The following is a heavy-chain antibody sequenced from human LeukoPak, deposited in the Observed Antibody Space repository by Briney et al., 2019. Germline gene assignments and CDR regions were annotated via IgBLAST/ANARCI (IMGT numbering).Heavy chain of an antibody. V-gene: IGHV3-23*01. D-gene: IGHD4-17*01. CDR2: ISGSGGNT. Sequence: PGGSLRLSCAASGFTFSSYAMSWVRQAPGKGLEWVSAISGSGGNTYYADSVKGRVTISRDNFENTLYLQMNSLRAEDTAEYYCVKDLELGRYGDQIYAMDVWGQGTTVTVSS. CDR1: GFTFSSYA. J-gene: IGHJ6*02. CDR3: VKDLELGRYGDQIYAMDV.